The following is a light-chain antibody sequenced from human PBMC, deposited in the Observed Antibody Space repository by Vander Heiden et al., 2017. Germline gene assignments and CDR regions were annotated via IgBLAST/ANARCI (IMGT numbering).Light chain of an antibody. CDR1: VLAKKY. CDR2: KDS. CDR3: YSAADNNLRV. V-gene: IGLV3-27*01. J-gene: IGLJ3*02. Sequence: SSVSVSPGPTARITCSGDVLAKKYARWIQQKPGQANVLVIYKDSARPAGIPERFSGSSAGTTVTLTISGAQVEEEADYYCYSAADNNLRVFGGGTKLTVL.